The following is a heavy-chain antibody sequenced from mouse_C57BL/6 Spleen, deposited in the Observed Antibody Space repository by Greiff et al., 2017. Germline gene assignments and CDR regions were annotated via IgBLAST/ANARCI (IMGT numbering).Heavy chain of an antibody. D-gene: IGHD1-1*01. V-gene: IGHV1-50*01. CDR3: ARNFGSSYYYAMDY. Sequence: QVQLQQPGAELVKPGASVKLSCKASGYTFTSYWMQWVKQRPGQGLEWIGEIDPSDSYTNYNQKFKGKATLTVDTSSSTAYMQLSSLTSEDSAVYYGARNFGSSYYYAMDYWGQGTSVTVSS. CDR2: IDPSDSYT. CDR1: GYTFTSYW. J-gene: IGHJ4*01.